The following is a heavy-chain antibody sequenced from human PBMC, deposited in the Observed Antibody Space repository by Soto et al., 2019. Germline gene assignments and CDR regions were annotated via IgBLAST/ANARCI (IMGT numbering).Heavy chain of an antibody. CDR2: IVPLSDRT. D-gene: IGHD2-15*01. V-gene: IGHV1-69*01. Sequence: QVQLVQSGAEVKKPGSSLKVSCKVFGETLNSNPIGWVRQAPGQGLEWVGGIVPLSDRTNYAQELKGRVTVTADGSTSTVYMELSNLKSDDTAVYYCGRKSGRDCHSGGGCFSLDVWGQGSLITVSS. CDR3: GRKSGRDCHSGGGCFSLDV. J-gene: IGHJ4*02. CDR1: GETLNSNP.